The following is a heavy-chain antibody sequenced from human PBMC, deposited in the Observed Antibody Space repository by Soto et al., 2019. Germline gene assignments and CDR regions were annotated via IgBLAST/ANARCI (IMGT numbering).Heavy chain of an antibody. CDR2: INPKSGGT. CDR1: GYSFSDYH. D-gene: IGHD2-8*01. CDR3: ARGHSTDCSNGACSFFYNHEMDV. J-gene: IGHJ6*02. Sequence: ASVKVSCKASGYSFSDYHIHWVRQAPGQGLEWLGRINPKSGGTSSAQKFQGWVTMTRDTSISTAYMELTRLRSDDTAVYFCARGHSTDCSNGACSFFYNHEMDVWGQGTTVTVSS. V-gene: IGHV1-2*04.